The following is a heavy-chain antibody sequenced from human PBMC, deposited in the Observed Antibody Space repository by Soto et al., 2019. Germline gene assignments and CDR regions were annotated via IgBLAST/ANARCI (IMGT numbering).Heavy chain of an antibody. J-gene: IGHJ5*02. CDR2: INAGSGNT. CDR1: GYTFTSYA. CDR3: ARRRWLQLYNWFDP. Sequence: ASVKVSCKASGYTFTSYAMHWVRQAPGQRLEWMGWINAGSGNTKYSQKFQGRVTITRDTSASTAYMELSSLRSEDTAVYYCARRRWLQLYNWFDPWGQGTLVTVYS. D-gene: IGHD4-4*01. V-gene: IGHV1-3*01.